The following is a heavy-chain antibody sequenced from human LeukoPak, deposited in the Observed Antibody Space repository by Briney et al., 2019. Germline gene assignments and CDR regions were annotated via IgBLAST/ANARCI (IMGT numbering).Heavy chain of an antibody. D-gene: IGHD3-22*01. Sequence: PSETLSLTCTVSGGPISSSSYYWGWIRQPPGKGLEWIGSIYYSGSTYYNPSLKSRVTISVDTSKNQFSLKLGSVTAADTAVYYCARKNRTMSYDYWGQGTLVTVSS. V-gene: IGHV4-39*01. CDR2: IYYSGST. CDR1: GGPISSSSYY. J-gene: IGHJ4*02. CDR3: ARKNRTMSYDY.